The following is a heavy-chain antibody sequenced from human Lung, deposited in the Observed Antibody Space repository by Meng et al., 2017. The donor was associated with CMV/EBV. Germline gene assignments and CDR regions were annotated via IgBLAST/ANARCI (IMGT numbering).Heavy chain of an antibody. CDR2: INPSSVGT. Sequence: IPSVRPAPVQGLEWMGRINPSSVGTNYAQTFQGRVTMTRDTSISTASMELSRLRSDDTAVYYCARGPRADGYYDILPGYRSPYYFDYWGQGTLVTVSS. V-gene: IGHV1-2*06. J-gene: IGHJ4*02. D-gene: IGHD3-9*01. CDR3: ARGPRADGYYDILPGYRSPYYFDY.